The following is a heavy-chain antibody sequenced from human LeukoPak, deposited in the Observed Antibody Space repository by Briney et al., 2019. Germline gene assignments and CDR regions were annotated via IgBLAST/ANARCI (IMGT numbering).Heavy chain of an antibody. D-gene: IGHD3-10*01. Sequence: PGGSLRLSCAASGFTFSSYWMSWVRQAPGKGLEWVANIKQDGSEKYYVDSVKGRFTISRDNAKNSLYLQMNSLRAEDTAVYYCARKKYYYGSGSYYGLDYWGQGTLVTVSS. CDR3: ARKKYYYGSGSYYGLDY. J-gene: IGHJ4*02. CDR2: IKQDGSEK. CDR1: GFTFSSYW. V-gene: IGHV3-7*01.